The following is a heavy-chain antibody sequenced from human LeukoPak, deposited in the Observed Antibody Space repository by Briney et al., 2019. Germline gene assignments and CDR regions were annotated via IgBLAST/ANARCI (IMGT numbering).Heavy chain of an antibody. CDR3: TRSGTYVFDF. J-gene: IGHJ4*02. CDR1: GFTFSNYW. V-gene: IGHV3-7*01. CDR2: IKQDGSDI. Sequence: GGSLRLSCAASGFTFSNYWLSWVRQAPGKGLEWVANIKQDGSDIYYVDSVKGRFTISRDNAKNSLYLQMNSLRAEDTAVYYCTRSGTYVFDFWGQGTLVTVSS. D-gene: IGHD1-26*01.